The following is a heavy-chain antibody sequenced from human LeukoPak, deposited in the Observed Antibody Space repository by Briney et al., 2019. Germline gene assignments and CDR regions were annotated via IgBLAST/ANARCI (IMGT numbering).Heavy chain of an antibody. J-gene: IGHJ6*03. D-gene: IGHD2-15*01. Sequence: ASVKVSCKASGYTFTSYYMHWVRQAPGQGLEWMGIINPSGGSTSYAQEFQGRVTMTRDTSTSTVYMELSSLRSEDTAVYYCARLPLYCSGGSCYYYYYYMDVWGKGTTVTVSS. V-gene: IGHV1-46*01. CDR1: GYTFTSYY. CDR3: ARLPLYCSGGSCYYYYYYMDV. CDR2: INPSGGST.